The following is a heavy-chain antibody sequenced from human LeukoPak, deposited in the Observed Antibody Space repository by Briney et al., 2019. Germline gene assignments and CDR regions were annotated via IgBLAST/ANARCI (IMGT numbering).Heavy chain of an antibody. CDR3: ASDDKNGTDY. V-gene: IGHV3-7*01. D-gene: IGHD1-1*01. J-gene: IGHJ4*02. CDR2: IKKDGSER. Sequence: GGSLRLSCAASGFTFSSYWMSWVRQAPGKGLEWVANIKKDGSERYYVDSVKGRFTISRDNAKNSPYLQMNSLRVEDTAVYYCASDDKNGTDYWGQGTLVTVSS. CDR1: GFTFSSYW.